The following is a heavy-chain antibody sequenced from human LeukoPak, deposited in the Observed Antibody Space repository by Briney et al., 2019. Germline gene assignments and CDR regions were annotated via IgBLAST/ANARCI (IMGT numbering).Heavy chain of an antibody. V-gene: IGHV4-39*01. D-gene: IGHD6-13*01. CDR3: ARHIAAAGIDY. CDR1: GGSLSSGDYY. Sequence: SQTLSLTCTVSGGSLSSGDYYWGWIRQPPGKGLEWIGSIYHSGSTYYNPSLKSRVTISVDTSKNQFSLKLSSVTAADTAVYYCARHIAAAGIDYWGQGTLVTVSS. J-gene: IGHJ4*02. CDR2: IYHSGST.